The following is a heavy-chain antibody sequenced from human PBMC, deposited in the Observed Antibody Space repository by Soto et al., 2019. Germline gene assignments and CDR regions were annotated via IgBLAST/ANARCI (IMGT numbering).Heavy chain of an antibody. CDR2: IIPIFGTV. CDR1: GGTLSTYG. Sequence: SVKVSCKASGGTLSTYGFTWVRQAPGQGLEWMGGIIPIFGTVKYAQKFQGRVTITADESTNTVYMERSSQRSEDTAIYYCARESRQTDYSNHGRGQKWFDPWGQGTLVTVSS. D-gene: IGHD4-4*01. CDR3: ARESRQTDYSNHGRGQKWFDP. J-gene: IGHJ5*02. V-gene: IGHV1-69*13.